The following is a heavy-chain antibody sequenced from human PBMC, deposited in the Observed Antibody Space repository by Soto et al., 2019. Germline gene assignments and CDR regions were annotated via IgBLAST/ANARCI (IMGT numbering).Heavy chain of an antibody. J-gene: IGHJ4*02. CDR1: GYNFAGSG. CDR2: ISANSGDT. Sequence: ASVKVSCKASGYNFAGSGFIWVRQAPGQGLEWMGWISANSGDTNYAQNLQGRVTMTTDTSTSTAYMELRSLTSDDTAVYYCARAGASNWNYVSSSSWGQGTLVTVSS. V-gene: IGHV1-18*04. D-gene: IGHD1-7*01. CDR3: ARAGASNWNYVSSSS.